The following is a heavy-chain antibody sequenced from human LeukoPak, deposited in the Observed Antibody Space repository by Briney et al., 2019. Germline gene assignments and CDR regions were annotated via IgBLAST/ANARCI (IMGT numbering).Heavy chain of an antibody. CDR2: IYYSGST. J-gene: IGHJ4*02. V-gene: IGHV4-59*08. D-gene: IGHD2-15*01. CDR1: GGSISSYY. CDR3: AGGYCSGGSCYREFPFDY. Sequence: SETLSLTCTVSGGSISSYYWSWIRQPPGKGLEWIGYIYYSGSTNYNPSLKSRVTISVDTSKNQFSLKLSSVTAADTAVYYCAGGYCSGGSCYREFPFDYWGQGTLVTVSS.